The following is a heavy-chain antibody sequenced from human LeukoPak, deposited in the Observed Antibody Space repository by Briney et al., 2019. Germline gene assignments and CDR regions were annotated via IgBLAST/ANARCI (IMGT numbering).Heavy chain of an antibody. J-gene: IGHJ5*02. CDR1: GGSIRSGDFY. CDR2: IYYSGST. V-gene: IGHV4-30-4*01. D-gene: IGHD2-15*01. CDR3: ARGYCSGGSCYSGGDWFDP. Sequence: PSETLSLTCTVSGGSIRSGDFYWSWIRQPPGKGLEWIGYIYYSGSTNYNPSLKSRVAISKDTSKNQFSLKLSSVTAADTAVYYCARGYCSGGSCYSGGDWFDPWGQGTLVTVSS.